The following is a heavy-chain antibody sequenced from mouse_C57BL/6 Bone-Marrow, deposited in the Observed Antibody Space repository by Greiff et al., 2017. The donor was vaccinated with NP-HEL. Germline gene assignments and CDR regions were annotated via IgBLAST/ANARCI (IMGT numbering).Heavy chain of an antibody. CDR1: GYAFSSYW. J-gene: IGHJ3*01. Sequence: VQLQESGAELVKPGASVKISCKASGYAFSSYWMNWVKQRPGKGLEWIGQIYPGDGDTNYNGKFKGKATLTADKSSSTAYMQLSSLTSEDSAVYFCARCYYDYPWFAYWGKGTLVTVSA. CDR2: IYPGDGDT. D-gene: IGHD2-4*01. CDR3: ARCYYDYPWFAY. V-gene: IGHV1-80*01.